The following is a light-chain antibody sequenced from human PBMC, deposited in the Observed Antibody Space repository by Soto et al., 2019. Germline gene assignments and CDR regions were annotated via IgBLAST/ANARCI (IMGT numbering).Light chain of an antibody. CDR1: QNINNC. Sequence: EIQMTQSPPSLSASVGDRVTITFRTSQNINNCLNWYQQRPGKAPKLLIYGASSLQSGVPLRFSGSGSGTDFTLTISSLQPEDSATYYCQESYSPFWGTCSQGTKVDI. J-gene: IGKJ1*01. CDR2: GAS. V-gene: IGKV1-39*01. CDR3: QESYSPFWGT.